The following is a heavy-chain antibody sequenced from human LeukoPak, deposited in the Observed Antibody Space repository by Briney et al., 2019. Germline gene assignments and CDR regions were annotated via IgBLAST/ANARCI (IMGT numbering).Heavy chain of an antibody. J-gene: IGHJ4*02. Sequence: SETLSLTCTVSGGSISSGDYYWSWIRRPPGKGLEWIGYIYYSGSTYYNPSLKSRVTISVDTSKNQFSLKLSSVTAADTAVYYCARGARYSSGWYYFDYWGQGTLVTVSS. CDR2: IYYSGST. D-gene: IGHD6-19*01. CDR3: ARGARYSSGWYYFDY. CDR1: GGSISSGDYY. V-gene: IGHV4-30-4*08.